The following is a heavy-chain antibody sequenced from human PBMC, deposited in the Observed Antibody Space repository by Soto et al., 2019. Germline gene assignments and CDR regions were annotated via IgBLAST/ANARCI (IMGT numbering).Heavy chain of an antibody. CDR1: GYTFTSYY. CDR2: INASNGST. J-gene: IGHJ4*02. Sequence: ASVKVSCKASGYTFTSYYMHWVRQAPGQRLEWMGWINASNGSTKYSQKFQGRVTITRDTSASTAYMELSSLRSEDTAVYYCARGPNPYYFDYWGQGTLVTVSS. V-gene: IGHV1-3*01. CDR3: ARGPNPYYFDY.